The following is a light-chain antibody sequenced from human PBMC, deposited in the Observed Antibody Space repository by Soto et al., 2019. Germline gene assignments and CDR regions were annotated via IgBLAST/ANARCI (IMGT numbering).Light chain of an antibody. V-gene: IGKV3-20*01. CDR1: QSLSVSY. Sequence: EIVLTQSPATLSFSRWGIATLSCRASQSLSVSYIAWYQQRPGQAPRLLIYGTSTRATGIPDRFSGSGSGTDFTLAISRLEPEDFAVYYCHQFGDSPQTFGQGTKVDIK. CDR3: HQFGDSPQT. CDR2: GTS. J-gene: IGKJ1*01.